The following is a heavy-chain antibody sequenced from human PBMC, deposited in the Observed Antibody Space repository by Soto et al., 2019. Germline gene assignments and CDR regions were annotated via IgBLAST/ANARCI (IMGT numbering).Heavy chain of an antibody. J-gene: IGHJ4*02. Sequence: QLQLQESGSGLVKPSQTLSLTCAVSGGSISSGGYSWSWIRQPPGKGLEWIGYIYHSGSTYYNPSLXGXXXTXXDRSKNQSSLTLSSVTAADTAVYYCASGQQLVRNYWGQGTLVTVSS. CDR1: GGSISSGGYS. CDR3: ASGQQLVRNY. D-gene: IGHD6-13*01. CDR2: IYHSGST. V-gene: IGHV4-30-2*01.